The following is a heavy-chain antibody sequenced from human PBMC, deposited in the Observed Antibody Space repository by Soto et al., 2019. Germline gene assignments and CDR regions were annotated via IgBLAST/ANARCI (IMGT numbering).Heavy chain of an antibody. V-gene: IGHV3-11*06. CDR2: ISGASTYT. CDR1: GFTLTDYY. J-gene: IGHJ4*01. CDR3: ARARPSDWSPLYDY. D-gene: IGHD2-21*01. Sequence: PGGSLRLSCAASGFTLTDYYMNWIRQSPGKGLEWISYISGASTYTDYADSVRGRFTISRDNSKNSLYLQMYNLSADDTALYFCARARPSDWSPLYDYWGHGTLVTVSS.